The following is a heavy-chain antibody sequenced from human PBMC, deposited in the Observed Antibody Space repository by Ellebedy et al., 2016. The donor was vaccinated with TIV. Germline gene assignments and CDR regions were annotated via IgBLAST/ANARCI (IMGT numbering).Heavy chain of an antibody. CDR2: IYYSGST. D-gene: IGHD5-18*01. CDR3: ARRYSYSQNRFDP. V-gene: IGHV4-39*01. CDR1: GGSISSSSYY. Sequence: MPSETLSLTCTVSGGSISSSSYYWGWSRQPPGKGLEWIGSIYYSGSTYYNPSLKSRVTISVDTSKNKFSMKLSSVTAADTAVYYCARRYSYSQNRFDPWGQGTLVTVSS. J-gene: IGHJ5*02.